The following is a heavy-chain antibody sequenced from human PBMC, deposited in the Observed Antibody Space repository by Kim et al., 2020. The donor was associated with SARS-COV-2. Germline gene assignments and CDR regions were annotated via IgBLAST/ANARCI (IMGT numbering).Heavy chain of an antibody. CDR3: AGTARGANFDY. CDR2: IYYSGSA. J-gene: IGHJ4*02. V-gene: IGHV4-59*08. Sequence: SETLSLTCSVSGVSISSYYWSWIRQPPGKGLEWIGYIYYSGSANYNPSLRSRVTISVDTSKNQLSLKLSSVTAADTAVYYCAGTARGANFDYWGRGALVTVSS. CDR1: GVSISSYY. D-gene: IGHD1-26*01.